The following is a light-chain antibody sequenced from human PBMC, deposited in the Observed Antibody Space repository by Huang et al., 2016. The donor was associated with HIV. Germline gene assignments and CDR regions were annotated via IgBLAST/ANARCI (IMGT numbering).Light chain of an antibody. CDR2: GAS. CDR1: QSVSSN. CDR3: QQYNNWPPDPT. V-gene: IGKV3-15*01. J-gene: IGKJ2*01. Sequence: EIVMTQSPATLSVSPGERATLSCRASQSVSSNVACYQQKPGQVPRLLIYGASTRATGIQDRFSGSGSETEFTLSISSLQSEDFAFYYCQQYNNWPPDPTFGQGTKLEIK.